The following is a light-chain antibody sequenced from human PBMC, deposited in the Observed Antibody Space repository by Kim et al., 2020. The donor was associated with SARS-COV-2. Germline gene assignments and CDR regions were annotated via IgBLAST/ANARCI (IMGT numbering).Light chain of an antibody. CDR2: QDS. V-gene: IGLV3-1*01. CDR3: QAWDSSTGV. CDR1: KLGDKY. J-gene: IGLJ2*01. Sequence: SYELTQPPSVSVSPGQTASITCSGDKLGDKYACWHQQKPGQSPVLVIYQDSKRPSGIPERFSGSNSGNTATLTISGTQAMDEADYYCQAWDSSTGVFGGGTQLTVL.